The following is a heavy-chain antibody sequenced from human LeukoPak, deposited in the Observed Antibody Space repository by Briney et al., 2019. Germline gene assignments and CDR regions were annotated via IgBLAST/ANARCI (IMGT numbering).Heavy chain of an antibody. J-gene: IGHJ4*02. CDR1: GYAFNIYD. V-gene: IGHV1-8*01. CDR3: AVHLPGDYLDR. Sequence: GASVKVSCEASGYAFNIYDINWVRQATGQGLEWMGWMNPDSGNTGFAQKFQGRVTMTRNTSITTAYMELSSLRLEDTAVYYCAVHLPGDYLDRWGQGTLVTVSS. CDR2: MNPDSGNT.